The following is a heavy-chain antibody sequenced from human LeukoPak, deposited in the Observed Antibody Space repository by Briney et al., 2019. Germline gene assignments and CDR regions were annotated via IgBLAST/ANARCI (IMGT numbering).Heavy chain of an antibody. J-gene: IGHJ4*02. CDR1: GFTFSSYA. CDR3: AKGSSSGRPYFFDY. D-gene: IGHD3-3*01. Sequence: GGSLRLSCAASGFTFSSYAMGWVRQAPGKGLDWFSAISGGSVGATYYADAVKGRFTISRDNSKTTLYLEMNSLRAEDTAVYYCAKGSSSGRPYFFDYWGQGSPVAVSS. CDR2: ISGGSVGAT. V-gene: IGHV3-23*01.